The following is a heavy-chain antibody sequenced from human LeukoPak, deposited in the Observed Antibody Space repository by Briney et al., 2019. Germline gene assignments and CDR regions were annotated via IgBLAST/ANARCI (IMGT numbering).Heavy chain of an antibody. CDR2: IYSGGTT. CDR1: GFTVSSNH. D-gene: IGHD4-11*01. J-gene: IGHJ4*02. Sequence: GGSLRLSCAASGFTVSSNHMSWVRQAPGKGLEWVSVIYSGGTTYYADSVKGRFTISRDNSKSTLYLQMNSLRAEDTAVYYCETLGPTEYFVYWGQGTLVTVSS. CDR3: ETLGPTEYFVY. V-gene: IGHV3-53*01.